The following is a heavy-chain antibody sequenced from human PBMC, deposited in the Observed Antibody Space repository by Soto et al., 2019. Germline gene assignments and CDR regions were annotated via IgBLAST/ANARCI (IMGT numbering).Heavy chain of an antibody. Sequence: PGGSLRLSCAASGCTFSNAWMNWVRQAPGKGLEWVSSISSSSSYIYYAHSVKGRFTISRDNAKNSLYLQMNSLRAEDTAVYYCARDPGGPYYDILTGYFTSVSVWGQGTMVTVSS. D-gene: IGHD3-9*01. CDR1: GCTFSNAW. CDR2: ISSSSSYI. J-gene: IGHJ3*01. CDR3: ARDPGGPYYDILTGYFTSVSV. V-gene: IGHV3-21*01.